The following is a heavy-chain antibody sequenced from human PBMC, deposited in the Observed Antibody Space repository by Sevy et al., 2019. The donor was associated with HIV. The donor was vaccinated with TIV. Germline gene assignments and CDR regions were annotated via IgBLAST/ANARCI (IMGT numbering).Heavy chain of an antibody. CDR2: ISGSSSYI. CDR1: GFTFSSYS. J-gene: IGHJ4*02. V-gene: IGHV3-21*01. CDR3: ARAPLVPAAADY. D-gene: IGHD2-2*01. Sequence: GGSLRLSCAASGFTFSSYSMNWVRQAPGKGLEWVSSISGSSSYIYYADSVKGRFTISRDNAKNSLYLQMNSLRAEDTAVYYCARAPLVPAAADYWGQGILVTVSS.